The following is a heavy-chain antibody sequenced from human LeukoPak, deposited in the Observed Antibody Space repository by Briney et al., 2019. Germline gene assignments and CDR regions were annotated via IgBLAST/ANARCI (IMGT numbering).Heavy chain of an antibody. Sequence: PGGSLRLSCAASGFTFSTYAMSWIRQAPGKGLEWVSSISSSSSYIYYADSVKGRFTISRDNAKNSLYLQMNSLRAEDTAVYYCARDGSVVDSYWGQGTLVTVSS. CDR3: ARDGSVVDSY. V-gene: IGHV3-21*01. D-gene: IGHD2-15*01. CDR2: ISSSSSYI. CDR1: GFTFSTYA. J-gene: IGHJ4*02.